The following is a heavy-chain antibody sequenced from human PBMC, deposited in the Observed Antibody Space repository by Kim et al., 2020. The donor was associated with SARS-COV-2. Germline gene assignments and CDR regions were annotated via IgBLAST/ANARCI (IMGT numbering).Heavy chain of an antibody. Sequence: SETLSLTCTVSGGSISSYYWSWIRQPPGKGLEWIGYIYYSGSTNYNPSLKSRVTISVDTSKNQFSLKLSSGTAADTAVYYCAREQSAMARAGYYYYYGMDVWGQGTTVTVSS. V-gene: IGHV4-59*01. J-gene: IGHJ6*02. CDR3: AREQSAMARAGYYYYYGMDV. CDR1: GGSISSYY. CDR2: IYYSGST. D-gene: IGHD5-18*01.